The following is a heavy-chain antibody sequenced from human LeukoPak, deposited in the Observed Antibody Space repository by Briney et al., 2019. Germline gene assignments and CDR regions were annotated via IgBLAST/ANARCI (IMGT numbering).Heavy chain of an antibody. CDR3: VREKYCTPTDCLHGRFYFNC. D-gene: IGHD2-8*01. J-gene: IGHJ4*02. CDR2: ISYDGRDE. Sequence: GGSLRLSCAASGFAFSTYNMHWVRQAPGKGLEWVAVISYDGRDENHAESVKGRFTISRDNSKNTLYLQMNTLRTEDTALYYCVREKYCTPTDCLHGRFYFNCWGQGTLVTVSS. CDR1: GFAFSTYN. V-gene: IGHV3-30*04.